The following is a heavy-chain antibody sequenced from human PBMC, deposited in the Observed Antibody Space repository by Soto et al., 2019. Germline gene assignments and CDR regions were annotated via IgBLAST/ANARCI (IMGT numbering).Heavy chain of an antibody. D-gene: IGHD2-15*01. CDR1: GYNCASYW. Sequence: VPLPISCRVSGYNCASYWSVWVSQMPGKGLEWMGIIYPGDSDTRYSPSFQGQVTISADKSISTAYLQWSSLKASDTAMYYCARLDCSGGSCYSGYYYYGMDVWGQGTTVTVSS. CDR3: ARLDCSGGSCYSGYYYYGMDV. J-gene: IGHJ6*02. V-gene: IGHV5-51*01. CDR2: IYPGDSDT.